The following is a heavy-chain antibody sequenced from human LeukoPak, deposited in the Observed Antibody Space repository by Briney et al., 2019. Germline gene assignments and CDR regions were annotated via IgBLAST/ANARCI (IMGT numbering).Heavy chain of an antibody. J-gene: IGHJ4*02. CDR1: GGTFIIYA. D-gene: IGHD6-13*01. CDR3: ARVWLDSGYSSSWLPYYFDY. V-gene: IGHV1-69*13. CDR2: IIPIFGTA. Sequence: SVKVSFTASGGTFIIYAISWVRQAPGQGLEWMGGIIPIFGTANYAQKFQGRVTITADESTSTAYMELSSLRSEDTAVYYCARVWLDSGYSSSWLPYYFDYWGQGTLVTVSS.